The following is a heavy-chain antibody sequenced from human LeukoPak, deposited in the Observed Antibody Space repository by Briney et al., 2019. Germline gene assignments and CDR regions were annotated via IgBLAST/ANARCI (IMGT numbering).Heavy chain of an antibody. J-gene: IGHJ6*03. Sequence: SETLSLTCTVSGGSISSDTYYWSWIRQPAGKGLEWIGRIYTSGSTNYNPSLKSRVTMSVDTSKNQFSLKLSSVTAADTAVYYCARVSSSSPYYYYYMDVWGKGTTVTVSS. CDR2: IYTSGST. V-gene: IGHV4-61*02. CDR3: ARVSSSSPYYYYYMDV. CDR1: GGSISSDTYY. D-gene: IGHD6-6*01.